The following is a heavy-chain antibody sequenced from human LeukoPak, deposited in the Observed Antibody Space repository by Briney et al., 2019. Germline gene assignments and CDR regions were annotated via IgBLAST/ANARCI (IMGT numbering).Heavy chain of an antibody. D-gene: IGHD5-24*01. V-gene: IGHV3-23*01. CDR3: AKGSVKVESSRGPLDY. J-gene: IGHJ4*02. CDR2: ISGSGGST. Sequence: GGSVRLSCAASGFTLSSYAMSWVRQAPGKGLEWVSAISGSGGSTYYADSVKGRSTISRDNSKNTLYLQMNSLRAEDTAVYYCAKGSVKVESSRGPLDYWGQGTLVTVSS. CDR1: GFTLSSYA.